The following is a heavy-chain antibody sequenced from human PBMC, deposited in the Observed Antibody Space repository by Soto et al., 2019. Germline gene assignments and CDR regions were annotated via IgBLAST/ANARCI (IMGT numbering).Heavy chain of an antibody. CDR3: ARAPVGMDSINFFDH. Sequence: LSLTCTVSGDSISSDGYHWSWIRQSPGKGLEWIGYIYNGGRTFYRPSLESRINMSLDATKNSYSLRLTSVTAADTAVYYCARAPVGMDSINFFDHWGQGSLVTVS. CDR2: IYNGGRT. CDR1: GDSISSDGYH. J-gene: IGHJ4*02. D-gene: IGHD2-8*01. V-gene: IGHV4-30-4*01.